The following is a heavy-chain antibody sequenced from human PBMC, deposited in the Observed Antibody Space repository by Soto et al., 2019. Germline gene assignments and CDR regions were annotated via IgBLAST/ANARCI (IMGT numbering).Heavy chain of an antibody. CDR1: GDTLSHYG. V-gene: IGHV1-69*01. CDR3: AAGDSSDTGDH. D-gene: IGHD5-18*01. CDR2: TTAILGTR. Sequence: QVQLVQSGAEVKKPGSSVKVSCKASGDTLSHYGVSWVRQVPGKGLEWMGGTTAILGTRDYAQKFQGRMTITSDECTTTSYMELNSLTSDDAGVYYWAAGDSSDTGDHWGQGPLVAVSS. J-gene: IGHJ4*02.